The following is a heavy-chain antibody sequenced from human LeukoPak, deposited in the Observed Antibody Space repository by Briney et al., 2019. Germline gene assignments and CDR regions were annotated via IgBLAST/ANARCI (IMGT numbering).Heavy chain of an antibody. V-gene: IGHV3-48*03. CDR2: ISSSSSTI. CDR3: ARDLGQYYDTSDNWFDP. J-gene: IGHJ5*02. Sequence: GGSLRLSCAASGFTFSSYEMNWVRQAPGKGLEWVSYISSSSSTIYYADSVKGRFTISRDNAKNTLNLQMNSLRAEDTAVYYCARDLGQYYDTSDNWFDPWGQGTLVTVSS. D-gene: IGHD3-22*01. CDR1: GFTFSSYE.